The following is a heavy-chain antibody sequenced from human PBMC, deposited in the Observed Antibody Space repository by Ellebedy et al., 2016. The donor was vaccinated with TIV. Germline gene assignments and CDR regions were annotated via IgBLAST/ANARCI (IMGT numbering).Heavy chain of an antibody. J-gene: IGHJ4*02. V-gene: IGHV3-7*01. CDR1: GFTFRSYW. CDR3: ARAVGGGGAY. D-gene: IGHD6-19*01. Sequence: GESLKISXAASGFTFRSYWMHWVRQAPGKGLEWVANIKQDGSVKKYVDSVKGRFTISRDNGKNSLYLQMNSLRAEDTAVYYCARAVGGGGAYWGQGTLVTVSS. CDR2: IKQDGSVK.